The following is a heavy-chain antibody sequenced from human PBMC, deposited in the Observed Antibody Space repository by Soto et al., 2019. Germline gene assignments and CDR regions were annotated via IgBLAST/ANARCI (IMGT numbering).Heavy chain of an antibody. CDR1: GYSFTSYW. CDR2: IYPGDSDT. Sequence: PGESLKISCKGSGYSFTSYWIGWVRQMPGKGLEWMGIIYPGDSDTRYSPSFQGQVTISADKSISTAYLQWSSLKASDTAMYYCASWLRYFDWLFEGAFDIWGQGTMVTVSS. V-gene: IGHV5-51*01. D-gene: IGHD3-9*01. J-gene: IGHJ3*02. CDR3: ASWLRYFDWLFEGAFDI.